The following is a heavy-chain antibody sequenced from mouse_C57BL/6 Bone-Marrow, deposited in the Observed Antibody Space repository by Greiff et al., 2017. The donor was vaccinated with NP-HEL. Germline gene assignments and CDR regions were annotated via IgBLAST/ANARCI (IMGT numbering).Heavy chain of an antibody. J-gene: IGHJ2*01. CDR2: FYPGSGSI. CDR1: GYTFTEYT. V-gene: IGHV1-62-2*01. CDR3: ARQDWDVDYFDY. Sequence: VMLVESGAELVKPGASVKLSCKASGYTFTEYTIHWVKQRSGQGLEWIGWFYPGSGSIKYNEKFKDKATLTADKSSSTVYMELSRLTSEDSAVYFCARQDWDVDYFDYWGQGTTLTVSS. D-gene: IGHD4-1*01.